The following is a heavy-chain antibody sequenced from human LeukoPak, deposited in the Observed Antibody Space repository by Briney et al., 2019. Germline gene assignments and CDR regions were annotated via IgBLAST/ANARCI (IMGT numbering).Heavy chain of an antibody. CDR2: INHSGST. D-gene: IGHD4-17*01. V-gene: IGHV4-34*01. J-gene: IGHJ4*02. Sequence: SETLSLTCAVYGGSFSGYYWSWIRQPPGKGLEWIGEINHSGSTNYNPSLKSRVTISVDTSKNQFSLKLSSVTAADTAVYYCARSPTVTTWIDYWGQGTLVTVS. CDR3: ARSPTVTTWIDY. CDR1: GGSFSGYY.